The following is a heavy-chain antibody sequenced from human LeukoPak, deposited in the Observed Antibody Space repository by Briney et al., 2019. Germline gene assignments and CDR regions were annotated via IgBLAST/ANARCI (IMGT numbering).Heavy chain of an antibody. J-gene: IGHJ6*02. Sequence: SQTLSLTCAISGDSVSSNSVGWNWIRQSPSRGLEWLGRTYYGSKWYIDYAVSVKGRITINPDTSKNQFSLQLNSVTPEDTAVYYCARDGYGMDVWGRGATVTVSS. V-gene: IGHV6-1*01. CDR3: ARDGYGMDV. CDR1: GDSVSSNSVG. CDR2: TYYGSKWYI.